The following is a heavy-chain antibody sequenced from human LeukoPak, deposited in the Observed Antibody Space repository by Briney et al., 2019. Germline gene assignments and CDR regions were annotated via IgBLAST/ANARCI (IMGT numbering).Heavy chain of an antibody. CDR3: ARRDFGGRPPI. CDR1: GGSISSYY. V-gene: IGHV4-4*07. Sequence: PSETLSLTCTVSGGSISSYYWSWIRQPAGKGLEWIGRIYTSGSTTYNPSLKSRVTMSVGTSKNQFSLKPSSVTAADTAVYCCARRDFGGRPPIWGQGTLVTVSS. CDR2: IYTSGST. D-gene: IGHD2-21*01. J-gene: IGHJ4*02.